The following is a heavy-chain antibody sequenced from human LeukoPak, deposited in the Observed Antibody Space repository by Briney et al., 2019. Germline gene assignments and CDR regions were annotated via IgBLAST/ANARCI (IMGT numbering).Heavy chain of an antibody. CDR2: IYYSGSA. CDR3: ARSERLRWMVRGVQFDY. V-gene: IGHV4-59*01. CDR1: GGSISSYY. J-gene: IGHJ4*02. D-gene: IGHD3-10*01. Sequence: SETLSLTCTVSGGSISSYYWSWIRQPPGKGLEWIGYIYYSGSANYNPSLKSRVTISVDTSKNQFSLKLSSVTAADTAAYYCARSERLRWMVRGVQFDYWGQGTLVTVSS.